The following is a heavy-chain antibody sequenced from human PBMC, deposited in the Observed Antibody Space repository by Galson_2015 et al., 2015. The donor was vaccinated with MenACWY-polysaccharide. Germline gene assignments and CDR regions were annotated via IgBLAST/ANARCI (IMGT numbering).Heavy chain of an antibody. CDR3: ARDRLDYGDYQGGYFQH. J-gene: IGHJ1*01. CDR1: GGSISSSHW. Sequence: TLSLTCAVSGGSISSSHWWSWVRQPPGKGLEWIGEIYHSGSTNYNPSLKSRVTISVDKSKNQFSLKLSSVTAADTAVYYCARDRLDYGDYQGGYFQHWGQGTLVTVSS. CDR2: IYHSGST. D-gene: IGHD4-17*01. V-gene: IGHV4-4*02.